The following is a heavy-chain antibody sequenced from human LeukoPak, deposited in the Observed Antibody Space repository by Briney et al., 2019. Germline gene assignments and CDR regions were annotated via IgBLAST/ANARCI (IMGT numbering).Heavy chain of an antibody. CDR2: ISSSGSTI. J-gene: IGHJ3*02. CDR3: ARDRAYYYDSSGHHDAFDI. CDR1: GFTFSDYY. V-gene: IGHV3-11*01. D-gene: IGHD3-22*01. Sequence: GGSLRLSCAASGFTFSDYYMSWIRQAPGKGLEWVSYISSSGSTIYYADSVKGRFTISRDNAENSLYLQMNSLRAEDTAVYYCARDRAYYYDSSGHHDAFDIWGQGTMVTVSS.